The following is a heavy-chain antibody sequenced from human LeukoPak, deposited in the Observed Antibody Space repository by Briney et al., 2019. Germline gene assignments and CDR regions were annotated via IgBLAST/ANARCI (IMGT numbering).Heavy chain of an antibody. Sequence: GGSLRLSCAASGFTFSSYEMNWVRQAPGKGLEWVSYISSSGSTIYYADSVKGRPTISRDNAKNSLYLQLNTLRPEDTAVYYCVQGWRDNWGQGTLVTVSS. J-gene: IGHJ4*02. D-gene: IGHD2-15*01. V-gene: IGHV3-48*03. CDR1: GFTFSSYE. CDR3: VQGWRDN. CDR2: ISSSGSTI.